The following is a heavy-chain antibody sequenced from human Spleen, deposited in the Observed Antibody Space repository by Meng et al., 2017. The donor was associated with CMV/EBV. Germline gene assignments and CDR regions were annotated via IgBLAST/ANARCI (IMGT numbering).Heavy chain of an antibody. V-gene: IGHV1-18*01. CDR2: ISAHTGNT. D-gene: IGHD3-10*01. J-gene: IGHJ6*02. CDR1: GYSFTNHG. CDR3: ARMGTVSAMVHRYSDGMDV. Sequence: ASVKVSCKASGYSFTNHGITWVRQAPGQGLEWMGWISAHTGNTKYAQVLQGRATMSTDTTTNTAYLELRSLRFDDTAVCYCARMGTVSAMVHRYSDGMDVWGQGTTVTVSS.